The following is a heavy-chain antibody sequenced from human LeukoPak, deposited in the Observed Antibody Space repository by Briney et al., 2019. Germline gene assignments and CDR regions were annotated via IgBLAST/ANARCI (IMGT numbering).Heavy chain of an antibody. CDR1: GFIFRNYG. Sequence: PGGSLRLSCAASGFIFRNYGMNWLRQAPGQGREWLSGISPRGGGTYYADSVKGRFTISRDDSKNTLSLQMNSLRVEDTAVYYCGRDLAWGAFDYWGQGTLVTVSS. V-gene: IGHV3-23*01. D-gene: IGHD7-27*01. J-gene: IGHJ4*02. CDR3: GRDLAWGAFDY. CDR2: ISPRGGGT.